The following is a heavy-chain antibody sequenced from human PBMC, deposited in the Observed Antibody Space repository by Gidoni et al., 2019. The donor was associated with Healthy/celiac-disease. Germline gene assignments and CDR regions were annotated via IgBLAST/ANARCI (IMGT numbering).Heavy chain of an antibody. Sequence: EVQLVESGGGLVQPGGSLRLSCAASGFTVSSNYMSWVRQAPGKGLEWVSVIYSGGSTYYADSVKGRFTISRDNSKNTLYLQMNSLRAEDTAVYYCATPGAFYDILTGYYMGLDYWGQGTLVTVSS. V-gene: IGHV3-66*02. CDR1: GFTVSSNY. J-gene: IGHJ4*02. CDR3: ATPGAFYDILTGYYMGLDY. CDR2: IYSGGST. D-gene: IGHD3-9*01.